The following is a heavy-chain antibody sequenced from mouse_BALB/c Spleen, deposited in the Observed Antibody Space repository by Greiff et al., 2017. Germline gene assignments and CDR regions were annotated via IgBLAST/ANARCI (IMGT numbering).Heavy chain of an antibody. CDR1: GFTFSSYA. Sequence: VQLKESGGGLVKPGGSLKLSCAASGFTFSSYAMSWVRQTPEKRLEWVASISSGGSTYYPDSVKGRFTISRDNARNILYLQMSSLRSEDTAMYYCARGRSSYYYFDYWGQGTTLTVSS. CDR3: ARGRSSYYYFDY. J-gene: IGHJ2*01. V-gene: IGHV5-6-5*01. D-gene: IGHD1-1*01. CDR2: ISSGGST.